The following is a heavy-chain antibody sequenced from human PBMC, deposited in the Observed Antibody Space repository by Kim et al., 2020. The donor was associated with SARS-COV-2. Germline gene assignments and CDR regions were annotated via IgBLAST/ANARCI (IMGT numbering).Heavy chain of an antibody. Sequence: ASVKVSCKASGYTFTTFALYWVRRAPGQRLEWMGWINRGNGNTRYSQKFQARVSITRDTSATTAYLELSGLRSEDTAVYYCAREAVAGYFDYWGQGTLVTVSS. CDR3: AREAVAGYFDY. CDR2: INRGNGNT. CDR1: GYTFTTFA. V-gene: IGHV1-3*01. J-gene: IGHJ4*02. D-gene: IGHD6-19*01.